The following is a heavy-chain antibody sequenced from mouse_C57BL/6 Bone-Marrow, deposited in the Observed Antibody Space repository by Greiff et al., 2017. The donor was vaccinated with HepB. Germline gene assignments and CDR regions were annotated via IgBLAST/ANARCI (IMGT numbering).Heavy chain of an antibody. V-gene: IGHV14-4*01. D-gene: IGHD1-3*01. CDR3: TSRDNCGFAY. J-gene: IGHJ3*01. CDR1: GFNIKDDY. CDR2: IDPENGDT. Sequence: EVQLQQSGAELVRPGASVKLSCTASGFNIKDDYMHWVKQRPEQGLEWIGWIDPENGDTEYASKFQGKATITADTSSNTAYLQLSSLTSEDTAVYYCTSRDNCGFAYWGQGTLVTVSA.